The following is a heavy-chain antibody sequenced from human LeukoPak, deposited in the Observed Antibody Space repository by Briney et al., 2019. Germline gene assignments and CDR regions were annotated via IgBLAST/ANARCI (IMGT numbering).Heavy chain of an antibody. CDR3: ARDQLTDLSDSGHWFDP. CDR2: IIPMFGAA. CDR1: GGTFSSYG. V-gene: IGHV1-69*05. J-gene: IGHJ5*02. Sequence: SVKVSCKTSGGTFSSYGISWVREAPGQGLEWMGAIIPMFGAASYAQNFQGRVTITTDESTSTAYMELSSLRSEDTAFYYCARDQLTDLSDSGHWFDPWGQGTLVTVSS. D-gene: IGHD1-1*01.